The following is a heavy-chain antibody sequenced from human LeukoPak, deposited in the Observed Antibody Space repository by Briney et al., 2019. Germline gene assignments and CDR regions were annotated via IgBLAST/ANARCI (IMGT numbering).Heavy chain of an antibody. CDR2: IYHSGSA. Sequence: LSETLSLTCGVSGYSISSGYQWAWIRQSPGQGLEWIGSIYHSGSAHYNPSLKSRVTISVETSKNQFSLNMYSVTAADTAVYYCARDPRWLTPDCTSTSCYENYFDPWGQGTLVTVSS. CDR3: ARDPRWLTPDCTSTSCYENYFDP. J-gene: IGHJ5*02. D-gene: IGHD2-2*01. V-gene: IGHV4-38-2*02. CDR1: GYSISSGYQ.